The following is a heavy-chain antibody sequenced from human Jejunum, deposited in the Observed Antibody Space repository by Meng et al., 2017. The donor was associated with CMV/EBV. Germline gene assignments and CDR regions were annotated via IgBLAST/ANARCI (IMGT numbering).Heavy chain of an antibody. CDR1: GGSISSTSYY. Sequence: GGSISSTSYYWGWIRQPPGKGLEWIGSIYYTGSTYYNPSLKSRVTISVNTSKNQFSLKLSSVTAADTALYYCARSEYSSAWTVGGYWGQGTLVTVSS. D-gene: IGHD6-19*01. J-gene: IGHJ4*02. V-gene: IGHV4-39*07. CDR2: IYYTGST. CDR3: ARSEYSSAWTVGGY.